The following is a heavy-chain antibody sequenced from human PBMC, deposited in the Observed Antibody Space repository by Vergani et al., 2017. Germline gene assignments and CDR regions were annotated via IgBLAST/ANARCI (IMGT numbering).Heavy chain of an antibody. CDR2: INSDGSST. CDR3: ARDRRGEYWGAVAGTDYYYYGMDV. CDR1: GFTFSSYW. D-gene: IGHD6-19*01. V-gene: IGHV3-74*01. J-gene: IGHJ6*02. Sequence: EVQLVESGGGLVQPGGSLRLSCAASGFTFSSYWMHWVRQAPGKGLVWVSRINSDGSSTSYADYVKGRFTISRDNAKNTLYLKMNSLRAEDTAVYYCARDRRGEYWGAVAGTDYYYYGMDVWGQGTTVTVSS.